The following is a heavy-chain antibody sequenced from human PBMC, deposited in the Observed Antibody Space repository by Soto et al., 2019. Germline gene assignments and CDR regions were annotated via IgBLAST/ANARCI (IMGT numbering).Heavy chain of an antibody. V-gene: IGHV3-48*03. D-gene: IGHD3-22*01. CDR1: GFTFSSYE. CDR2: ISSSGSTI. CDR3: ARVGLKYYYDSSLDY. Sequence: GGSLRLSCAASGFTFSSYEMNWVRQAPGKGLEWVSYISSSGSTIYYADSVKGRFTISRDNAKNSLYLQMNSLRAEDTAVYYCARVGLKYYYDSSLDYWGQGTLVTVSS. J-gene: IGHJ4*02.